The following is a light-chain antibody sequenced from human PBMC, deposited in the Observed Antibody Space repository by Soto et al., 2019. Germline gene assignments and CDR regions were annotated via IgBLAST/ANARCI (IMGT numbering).Light chain of an antibody. V-gene: IGLV1-44*01. Sequence: QPVLTQPPSASGTPGQRVTIPFSGSRSNIGSNTVNWYQQLPGTAPKLLIYSNNQRPSGVPDRFSGSKSGTSASLAISGLQSEDEADYYCAAWDDSLNGVVFGGGTKLTVL. CDR3: AAWDDSLNGVV. CDR1: RSNIGSNT. J-gene: IGLJ2*01. CDR2: SNN.